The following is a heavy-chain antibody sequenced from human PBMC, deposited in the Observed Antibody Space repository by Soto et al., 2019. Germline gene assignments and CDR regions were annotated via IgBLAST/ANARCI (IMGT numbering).Heavy chain of an antibody. CDR3: ARGVKYGAYSRWFDP. V-gene: IGHV1-8*01. Sequence: QVQLVQSGAEVKKPGASVKVSCKASGSTFTSYDINWVRQATGQGLAYLGWRNPNSGDTADVQKFQGRLTMTWDTSITTAYMERSGLRSEDTALYFCARGVKYGAYSRWFDPWGQGTLVTVSS. J-gene: IGHJ5*02. CDR2: RNPNSGDT. D-gene: IGHD4-17*01. CDR1: GSTFTSYD.